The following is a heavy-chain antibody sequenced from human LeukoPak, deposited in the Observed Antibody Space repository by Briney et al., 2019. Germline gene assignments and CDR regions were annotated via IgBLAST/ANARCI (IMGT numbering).Heavy chain of an antibody. CDR1: GGSISGSGYY. V-gene: IGHV4-39*01. D-gene: IGHD6-19*01. CDR3: ARGLV. J-gene: IGHJ4*02. CDR2: IYYSGST. Sequence: SETLSLTCTVSGGSISGSGYYWGWIRQPPGKGLEWIGSIYYSGSTYYNPSLRSRVTISVDTSKNQFSLRLSSVTAADTAVYYCARGLVWGQGTLVTVSS.